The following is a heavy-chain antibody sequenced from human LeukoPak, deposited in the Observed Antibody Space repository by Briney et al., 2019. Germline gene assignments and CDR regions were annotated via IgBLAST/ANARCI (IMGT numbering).Heavy chain of an antibody. Sequence: PGGSLRLPCAASGFTVSSYYMTWVRQAPGKGLEWVSVIYSGGSTYYADSVKGRVAISRDNSKNTVFLQMNSVRAADTALYYCARSYSNHLFGMDVWGRGTTVTVSS. V-gene: IGHV3-66*01. D-gene: IGHD4-11*01. CDR2: IYSGGST. CDR3: ARSYSNHLFGMDV. J-gene: IGHJ6*02. CDR1: GFTVSSYY.